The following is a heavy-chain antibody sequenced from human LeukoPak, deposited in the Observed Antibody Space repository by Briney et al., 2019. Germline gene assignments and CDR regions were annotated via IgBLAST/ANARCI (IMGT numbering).Heavy chain of an antibody. CDR3: ARDCSSTSCYGFDY. D-gene: IGHD2-2*01. J-gene: IGHJ4*02. CDR2: ISAYNGNT. CDR1: GYTFTSYG. Sequence: ASVKVSCKASGYTFTSYGISWVRHAPGQGLEWMGWISAYNGNTNYAQKLQGRVTMTTDTSTSTAYMELRSLRSDDTAVYYCARDCSSTSCYGFDYWGQGTLVTVSS. V-gene: IGHV1-18*01.